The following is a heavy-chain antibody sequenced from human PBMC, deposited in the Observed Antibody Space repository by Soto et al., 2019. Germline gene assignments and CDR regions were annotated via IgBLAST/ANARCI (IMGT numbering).Heavy chain of an antibody. Sequence: QVQLAESGGGVVQPGRSLRLSCAVSGFNFINATMHWVRQAPGKGLEWVASISYDGGNKHYADSVKGRFTISRDNFKSTLFLQLNSLRPEDTAVYYCASMGYLYYFYGLDFWGQGTTVTVSS. CDR2: ISYDGGNK. J-gene: IGHJ6*02. D-gene: IGHD3-16*01. CDR3: ASMGYLYYFYGLDF. V-gene: IGHV3-30-3*01. CDR1: GFNFINAT.